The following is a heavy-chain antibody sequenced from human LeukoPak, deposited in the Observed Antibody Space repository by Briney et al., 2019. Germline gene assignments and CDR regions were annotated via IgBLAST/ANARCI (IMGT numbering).Heavy chain of an antibody. CDR2: INRNGNNI. Sequence: GGSLRLSCAASGFTFSNYAMSWVRQAPGKGLEWVSGINRNGNNIGYADSVKGRFTISRDNAKNPLYLQMNSLRAEDTAVYYCAELGITMIGGVWGKGTTVTISS. CDR1: GFTFSNYA. J-gene: IGHJ6*04. D-gene: IGHD3-10*02. CDR3: AELGITMIGGV. V-gene: IGHV3-20*04.